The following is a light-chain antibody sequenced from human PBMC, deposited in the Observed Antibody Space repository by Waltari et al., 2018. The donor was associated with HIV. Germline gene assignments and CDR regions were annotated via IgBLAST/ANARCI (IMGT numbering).Light chain of an antibody. Sequence: SYELTQPPSVSVSPGQTASITCSGDKLGDKYACWYQQKQGQSPVLVIYQDSKRPSGIPERFSCSTSGNTATLTISGTQAMDEADYYCQAWDSSTWVFGGGTKLTVL. V-gene: IGLV3-1*01. J-gene: IGLJ3*02. CDR2: QDS. CDR1: KLGDKY. CDR3: QAWDSSTWV.